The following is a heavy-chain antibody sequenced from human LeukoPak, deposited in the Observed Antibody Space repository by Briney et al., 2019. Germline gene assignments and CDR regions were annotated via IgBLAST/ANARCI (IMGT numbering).Heavy chain of an antibody. Sequence: ASVKVCCKASGYTFTGYYMHWVRQAPGQGLEWMGWINPNSGGTNYAQKFQGRVTMTRDTSISTAYMELSRLRSDDTAVYYCARSGVIVGAANDYWGQGTLVTVSS. D-gene: IGHD1-26*01. V-gene: IGHV1-2*02. J-gene: IGHJ4*02. CDR1: GYTFTGYY. CDR2: INPNSGGT. CDR3: ARSGVIVGAANDY.